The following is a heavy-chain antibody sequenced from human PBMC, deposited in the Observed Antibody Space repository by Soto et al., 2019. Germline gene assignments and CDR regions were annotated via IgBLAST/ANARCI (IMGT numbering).Heavy chain of an antibody. J-gene: IGHJ6*02. CDR2: ISYDGSNK. CDR1: GFTFSSYG. Sequence: QVQLVESGGGVVQPGRSLRLSCAASGFTFSSYGMHWVRQAPGKGLEWVAVISYDGSNKYYADSVKGRFTISRDNSKNTLYLQMNSLKAEDTAVYYCAKDRSNYDDYYYGMDVWGQGTTVTVSS. CDR3: AKDRSNYDDYYYGMDV. V-gene: IGHV3-30*18. D-gene: IGHD4-4*01.